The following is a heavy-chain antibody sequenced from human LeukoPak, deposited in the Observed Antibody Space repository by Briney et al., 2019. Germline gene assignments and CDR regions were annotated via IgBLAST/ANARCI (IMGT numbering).Heavy chain of an antibody. CDR3: ARGPLLRFRRYMDV. J-gene: IGHJ6*03. CDR1: GGSISSSSYY. V-gene: IGHV4-39*07. D-gene: IGHD3-10*01. Sequence: SETLSLTCTVSGGSISSSSYYWGWIRQPPGKGLEWIGEINHSGSTNYNPSLKSRVTISVDTSKNQFSLKLSSVTAADTAVYYCARGPLLRFRRYMDVWGKGTTVTVSS. CDR2: INHSGST.